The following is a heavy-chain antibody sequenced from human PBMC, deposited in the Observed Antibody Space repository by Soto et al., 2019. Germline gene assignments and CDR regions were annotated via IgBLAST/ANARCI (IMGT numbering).Heavy chain of an antibody. CDR1: GDSVSSNSAA. CDR3: TRGTATTGLDY. D-gene: IGHD1-7*01. CDR2: TYYRSKWYN. V-gene: IGHV6-1*01. J-gene: IGHJ4*02. Sequence: QTLSLTCAISGDSVSSNSAAWSWIRQSPSRGLEWLGRTYYRSKWYNDYAVSVKGRITINPDTSKNQFSLQLNSVTPEDTAVYYCTRGTATTGLDYWGQGTPVTVSS.